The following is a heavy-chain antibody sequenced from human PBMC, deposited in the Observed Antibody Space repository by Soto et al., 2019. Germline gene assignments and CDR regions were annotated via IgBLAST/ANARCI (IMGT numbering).Heavy chain of an antibody. CDR3: AKDGLHMVVVNSLIV. J-gene: IGHJ4*02. CDR1: GFTFSSYA. V-gene: IGHV3-23*01. D-gene: IGHD2-21*01. Sequence: EVQLLESGGGLVQPGGSLSLSCAASGFTFSSYAMSWVRQAPGKGLEWVSAISGSGGSTYYAYSVKARITISRDNSQNGLYLHMNSLRAEDTAVYYCAKDGLHMVVVNSLIVWGQGTLLTFSS. CDR2: ISGSGGST.